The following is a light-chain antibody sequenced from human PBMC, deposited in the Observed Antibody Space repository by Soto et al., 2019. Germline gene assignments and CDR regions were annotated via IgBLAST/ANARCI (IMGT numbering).Light chain of an antibody. Sequence: DIQITQSPSSLSASLGDRVTITCQASQDIRFYLNWYQHKTGQAPKLLIYDASQLETGVPSKFSGSGSGTDFTFTINKLQAEDIGTYYCQHYNSLQITFGQGTRLEMK. CDR2: DAS. CDR1: QDIRFY. V-gene: IGKV1-33*01. CDR3: QHYNSLQIT. J-gene: IGKJ5*01.